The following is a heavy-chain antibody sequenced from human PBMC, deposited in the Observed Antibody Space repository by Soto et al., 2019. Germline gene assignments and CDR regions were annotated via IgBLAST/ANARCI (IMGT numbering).Heavy chain of an antibody. CDR3: ARRHGPFDF. CDR2: IYYSGST. Sequence: QVQLQESGPGLVKPSETLSLTCTVSGGSISSYYWSWIRQPPGKGLEWIGYIYYSGSTSYNPSLKSLVTISVDTSKNQFSLKLGSVTAADTSVYYCARRHGPFDFWGQGTLVTVSS. V-gene: IGHV4-59*01. CDR1: GGSISSYY. J-gene: IGHJ4*02.